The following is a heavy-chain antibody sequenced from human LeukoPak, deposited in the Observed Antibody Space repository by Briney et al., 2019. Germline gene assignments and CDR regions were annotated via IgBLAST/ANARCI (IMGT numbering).Heavy chain of an antibody. V-gene: IGHV3-30-3*01. CDR1: GFTFSSYA. J-gene: IGHJ4*02. CDR2: ISFDGSNK. D-gene: IGHD6-25*01. Sequence: GGSLRLSCAASGFTFSSYAMHWVRQAPGKGLEWMAVISFDGSNKYYADSVKGRFTISRDNSKNTLYLQMNSLRAEDTAVYYCVCAAPGYWGQGTLVTVSS. CDR3: VCAAPGY.